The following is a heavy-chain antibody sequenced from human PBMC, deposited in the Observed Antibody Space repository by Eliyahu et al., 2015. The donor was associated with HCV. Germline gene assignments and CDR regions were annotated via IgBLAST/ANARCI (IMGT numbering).Heavy chain of an antibody. V-gene: IGHV4-59*01. Sequence: QVQLQESGPGLVKPSETLSLTCTXXGXXISXYYWSWIRQPPGKGLXWIGXTYYRGSTNYNPSLKSRVSMSIDTSKNQFSLKLSSVTAADTAVYYCASGGGGIAVAGTGGWFDPWGQGTLVTVSS. CDR3: ASGGGGIAVAGTGGWFDP. D-gene: IGHD6-19*01. J-gene: IGHJ5*02. CDR1: GXXISXYY. CDR2: TYYRGST.